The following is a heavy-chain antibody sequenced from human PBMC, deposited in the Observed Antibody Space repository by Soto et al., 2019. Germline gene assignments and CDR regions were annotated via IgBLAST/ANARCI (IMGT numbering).Heavy chain of an antibody. Sequence: GGSLRLSCAASGFTFSSYSMNWVRQAPGKGLEWVSSISSSSSYIYYADSVKGRFTISRDNAKNSLYLQMNSLRAEDTAVYYCARVWGQLVLPGVFDIWGQGTMVTVPS. CDR1: GFTFSSYS. J-gene: IGHJ3*02. D-gene: IGHD6-6*01. V-gene: IGHV3-21*01. CDR2: ISSSSSYI. CDR3: ARVWGQLVLPGVFDI.